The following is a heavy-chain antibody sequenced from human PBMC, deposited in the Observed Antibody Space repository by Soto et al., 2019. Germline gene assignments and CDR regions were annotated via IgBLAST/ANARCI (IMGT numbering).Heavy chain of an antibody. CDR3: AREAMGAYRFGLDY. V-gene: IGHV4-31*03. CDR2: IYYSGST. D-gene: IGHD1-26*01. J-gene: IGHJ4*02. CDR1: GGSISSGGYY. Sequence: QVQLQESGPGRVKPSQTLSLTCTVSGGSISSGGYYWSWIRQHPGKGLEWIGYIYYSGSTYYNPSLKSRVTISVDTSKNQFSLKLSSVTAADTAVYYCAREAMGAYRFGLDYWGQGTLVTVSS.